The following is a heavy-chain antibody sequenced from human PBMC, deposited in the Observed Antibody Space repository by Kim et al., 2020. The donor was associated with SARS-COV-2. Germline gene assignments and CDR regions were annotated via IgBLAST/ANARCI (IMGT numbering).Heavy chain of an antibody. D-gene: IGHD5-12*01. Sequence: NYAQKFQGRVTITADESRRAAYMELSSLRSEDTVVYYCARIDGYNYYFDYWGQGTLVTVSS. CDR3: ARIDGYNYYFDY. V-gene: IGHV1-69*01. J-gene: IGHJ4*02.